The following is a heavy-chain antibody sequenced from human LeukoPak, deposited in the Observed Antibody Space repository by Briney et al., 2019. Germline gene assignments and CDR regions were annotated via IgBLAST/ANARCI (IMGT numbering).Heavy chain of an antibody. CDR1: GFTFSSYE. J-gene: IGHJ6*02. CDR3: ARDGCSTSCYMNYYGMDV. D-gene: IGHD2-2*02. CDR2: ISSSDSTI. Sequence: PGGSLRLSCAASGFTFSSYEMNWVRQAPGKGLEWVSYISSSDSTIYYADSVKGRFTISRDNAKNSLYLQMNSLRAEDTAVYYCARDGCSTSCYMNYYGMDVWGQGTTVTVSS. V-gene: IGHV3-48*03.